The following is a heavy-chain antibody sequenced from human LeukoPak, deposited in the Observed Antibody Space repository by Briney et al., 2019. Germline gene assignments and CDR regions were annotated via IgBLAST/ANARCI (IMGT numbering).Heavy chain of an antibody. CDR3: AKEGGYYTLILPFDY. CDR1: GFTFSSYA. V-gene: IGHV3-23*01. CDR2: ISGSGGST. D-gene: IGHD3-3*01. J-gene: IGHJ4*02. Sequence: GGSLRLSCAASGFTFSSYAMSWVRQAPGEGLEWVSAISGSGGSTYYADSVKGRFTISRDNSKNTLYLQMNSLRAEDTAVYYCAKEGGYYTLILPFDYWGQGTLVTVSS.